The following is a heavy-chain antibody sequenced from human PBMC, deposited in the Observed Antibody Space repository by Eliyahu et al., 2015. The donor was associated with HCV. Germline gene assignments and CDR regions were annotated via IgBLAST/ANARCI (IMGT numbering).Heavy chain of an antibody. Sequence: QLQLQESGPGLVKSSETLSLTCTVSGGSISXSTYYWGWVRQPPGKGLEWIGTISYSGSTYYNPSLKTRVTISVDTSNNQFSLKLTSMTATDTAVYYCARHEGLTGTIGAERDNWFDPWGRGTLVTVSS. V-gene: IGHV4-39*01. D-gene: IGHD1-7*01. CDR3: ARHEGLTGTIGAERDNWFDP. J-gene: IGHJ5*02. CDR2: ISYSGST. CDR1: GGSISXSTYY.